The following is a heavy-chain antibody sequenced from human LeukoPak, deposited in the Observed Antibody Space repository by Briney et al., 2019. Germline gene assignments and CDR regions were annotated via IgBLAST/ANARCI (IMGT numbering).Heavy chain of an antibody. V-gene: IGHV1-24*01. CDR3: ATGVMGAPPVDDAFDI. CDR2: FDPEDGEA. D-gene: IGHD1-26*01. Sequence: SVKVSCKVSGYTLTELSMHWVRQAPGIGLEWMGGFDPEDGEAIYAQKFQGRVTMTEDTSTDTAYMELNSLRSEDTAVYYCATGVMGAPPVDDAFDIWGQGTIVTVSS. J-gene: IGHJ3*02. CDR1: GYTLTELS.